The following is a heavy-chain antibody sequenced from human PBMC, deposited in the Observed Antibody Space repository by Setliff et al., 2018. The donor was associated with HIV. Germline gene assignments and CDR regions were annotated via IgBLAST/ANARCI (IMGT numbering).Heavy chain of an antibody. CDR2: IFYFGSV. CDR3: VRELLGSGGTVPEVNFFDS. D-gene: IGHD1-26*01. V-gene: IGHV4-39*07. Sequence: PSETLSLTCKVSGGSFNTKRTKCGWIRQSPGKGLEWIGSIFYFGSVTYNPSLKSRPLISIDMSKTQFSLNLRSVTAADTAVYYCVRELLGSGGTVPEVNFFDSWGQGTLVTVSS. J-gene: IGHJ5*01. CDR1: GGSFNTKRTK.